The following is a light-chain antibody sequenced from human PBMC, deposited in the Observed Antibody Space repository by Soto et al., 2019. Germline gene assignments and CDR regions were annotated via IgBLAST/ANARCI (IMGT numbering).Light chain of an antibody. CDR3: QQYGGSPLFT. Sequence: ENVLTQSPGTLSLSPGEGATLSCKASQSVGGNYLAWYQHKPGQAPRLIIYAASNRAAGIPDRFSGRGSGTDFTLTISRLEPEDFAVYFCQQYGGSPLFTFGPGTKVEIK. V-gene: IGKV3-20*01. CDR2: AAS. J-gene: IGKJ3*01. CDR1: QSVGGNY.